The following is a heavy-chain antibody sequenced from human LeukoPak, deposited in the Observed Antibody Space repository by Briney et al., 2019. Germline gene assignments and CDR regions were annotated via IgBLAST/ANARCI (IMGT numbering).Heavy chain of an antibody. CDR3: ATEGPRRIVEGDRCFDY. V-gene: IGHV1-24*01. CDR1: GYTLTELS. D-gene: IGHD2-15*01. Sequence: ASVKVSCKVSGYTLTELSMHWVRQAPGKGLEWMGGFDPEDGETIYAQKFQGRVTMTEDTSTDTAYMELSSLRSEDTAVYYCATEGPRRIVEGDRCFDYWGQGTLVTVSS. CDR2: FDPEDGET. J-gene: IGHJ4*02.